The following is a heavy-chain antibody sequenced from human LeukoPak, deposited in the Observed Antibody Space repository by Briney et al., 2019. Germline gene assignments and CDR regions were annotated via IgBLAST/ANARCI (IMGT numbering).Heavy chain of an antibody. V-gene: IGHV3-13*01. CDR3: ARASIYGDELGAFDI. Sequence: GGSLRLSCAASGFTFSAYDIHWVRQGSGEVLEWVGAIYAAGNTFYRDSVEGRFTISRENAKNSLYLQMNSLRAGDTAVYYCARASIYGDELGAFDIWGQGTMVTVSS. D-gene: IGHD4-17*01. J-gene: IGHJ3*02. CDR2: IYAAGNT. CDR1: GFTFSAYD.